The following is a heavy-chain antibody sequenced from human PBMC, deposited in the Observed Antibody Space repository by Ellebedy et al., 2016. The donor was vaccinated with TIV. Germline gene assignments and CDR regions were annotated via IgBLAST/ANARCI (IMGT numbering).Heavy chain of an antibody. CDR3: AALPYISTSSAY. D-gene: IGHD6-13*01. CDR1: GYTFTAYH. Sequence: ASVKVSCKPSGYTFTAYHIHWVRQAPGQGLEWMGWIYPYNGDTNYQGRVTMTRDTSISTGYMELSGLKSDDTAVYYCAALPYISTSSAYWGQGTLVTVSS. J-gene: IGHJ4*02. V-gene: IGHV1-2*02. CDR2: IYPYNGDT.